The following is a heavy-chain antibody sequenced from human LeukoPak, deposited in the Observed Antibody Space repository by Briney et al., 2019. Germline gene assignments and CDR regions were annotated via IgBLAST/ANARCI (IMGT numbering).Heavy chain of an antibody. V-gene: IGHV3-30-3*01. Sequence: GRSLRLSCAASGFTFSSYAMHWVRQAPGKGLEWVAVISYDGSNKYYADSVKGRFTISRDNSKNTLYLQMNSLRAEDTAVYYCARDHIWGQGTMVTVSS. CDR3: ARDHI. J-gene: IGHJ3*02. CDR1: GFTFSSYA. CDR2: ISYDGSNK.